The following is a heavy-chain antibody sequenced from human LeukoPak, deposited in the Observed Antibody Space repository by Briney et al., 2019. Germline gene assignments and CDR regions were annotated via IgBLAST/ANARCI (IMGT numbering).Heavy chain of an antibody. D-gene: IGHD6-6*01. Sequence: PSETLSLTGTVSGGAISSSYWSWIRQPAGKGPDSLGRIYTSGSTNYNPSLKSRVTMSVDTSKNQFSLKLSSVTAADTAVYYCARHCAYSSSSYFDYWGQGSLVTVSS. CDR3: ARHCAYSSSSYFDY. J-gene: IGHJ4*02. CDR1: GGAISSSY. V-gene: IGHV4-4*07. CDR2: IYTSGST.